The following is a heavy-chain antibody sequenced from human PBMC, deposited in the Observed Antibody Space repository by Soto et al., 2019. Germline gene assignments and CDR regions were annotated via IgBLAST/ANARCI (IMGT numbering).Heavy chain of an antibody. CDR1: GGSISSYY. Sequence: QVQLQESGPGLVKPSETLSLTCTVSGGSISSYYWSWIQQPPGTGLAWIWYIYYTGRTNYNPSLTIRVTISLGTSNNQFSLKLSSVTAAATAGSYCAGWENRYYGAFDIWGQGTMVTVSS. V-gene: IGHV4-59*01. CDR3: AGWENRYYGAFDI. D-gene: IGHD3-10*01. CDR2: IYYTGRT. J-gene: IGHJ3*02.